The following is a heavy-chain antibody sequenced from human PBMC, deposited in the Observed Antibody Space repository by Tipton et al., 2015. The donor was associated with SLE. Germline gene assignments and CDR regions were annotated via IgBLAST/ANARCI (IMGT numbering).Heavy chain of an antibody. CDR3: AREKSGSSSRLDY. Sequence: SLRLSCAASGFTFSGYAMHWVRQAPGKGLERVAVIWFDGSNKYYADSVKGRFTISRDNSKNTLYLQMNSLRAEDTAVYYCAREKSGSSSRLDYWGQGTLVTVSS. CDR2: IWFDGSNK. J-gene: IGHJ4*02. D-gene: IGHD6-13*01. V-gene: IGHV3-33*01. CDR1: GFTFSGYA.